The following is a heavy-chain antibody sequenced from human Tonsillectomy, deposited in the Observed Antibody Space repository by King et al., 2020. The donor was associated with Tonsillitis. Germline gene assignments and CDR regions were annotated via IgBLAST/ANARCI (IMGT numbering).Heavy chain of an antibody. Sequence: QLQESGPGLVKPSQTLSLTCTVSGGSISSGGYYWSWIRQHPGKGLEWMGYIYYSGSNFYKPCLKSRVTISVDTSKNQFSLKLSSVTAADTAVYYCAGDRTNSCYDLGFDYWGQGTLVTVSS. CDR1: GGSISSGGYY. CDR2: IYYSGSN. CDR3: AGDRTNSCYDLGFDY. D-gene: IGHD5-12*01. J-gene: IGHJ4*02. V-gene: IGHV4-31*03.